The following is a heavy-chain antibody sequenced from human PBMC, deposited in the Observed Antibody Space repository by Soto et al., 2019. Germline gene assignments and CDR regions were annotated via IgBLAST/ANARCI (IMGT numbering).Heavy chain of an antibody. CDR3: ARQGMITRPEDRMDF. CDR1: GYSFTSYW. CDR2: IDPSDSYT. V-gene: IGHV5-10-1*01. Sequence: GESLKISCKGSGYSFTSYWISWVRQMPGKGLEWMGRIDPSDSYTNYSPSFQGHVTISADKSISTAYLQWSSLKASDTAMYYCARQGMITRPEDRMDFPAQGTTVTGS. J-gene: IGHJ6*02. D-gene: IGHD3-16*01.